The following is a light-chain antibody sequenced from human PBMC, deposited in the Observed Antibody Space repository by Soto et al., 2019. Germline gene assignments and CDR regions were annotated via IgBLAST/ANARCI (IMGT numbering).Light chain of an antibody. J-gene: IGLJ1*01. CDR3: NSFTTSGNYA. V-gene: IGLV2-14*01. CDR2: DVS. Sequence: QSALTQPASVSGSPGQSIAISCTGTSSDVGAYNYVSWYQQYPGKAPKVMIFDVSNRPSGVSNRFSGSKSDNTASLTISGIQDEDEDDYYRNSFTTSGNYAFGTSTKVKVL. CDR1: SSDVGAYNY.